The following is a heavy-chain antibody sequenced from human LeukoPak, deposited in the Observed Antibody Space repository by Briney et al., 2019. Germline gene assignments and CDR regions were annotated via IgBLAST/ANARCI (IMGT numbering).Heavy chain of an antibody. CDR1: GGTFSSYA. D-gene: IGHD6-19*01. V-gene: IGHV1-2*06. Sequence: GASVKVSCKASGGTFSSYAISWVRQAPGQGLEWMGRINPDSGGTNYAQQFQGRVTMTRDTSISTAYMELSRLTSDDTAVYYCARDDGGSGWLDCWGRGTLVTVSS. CDR2: INPDSGGT. J-gene: IGHJ4*02. CDR3: ARDDGGSGWLDC.